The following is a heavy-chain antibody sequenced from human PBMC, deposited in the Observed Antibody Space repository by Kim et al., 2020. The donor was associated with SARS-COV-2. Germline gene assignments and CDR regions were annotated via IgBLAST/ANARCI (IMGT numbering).Heavy chain of an antibody. D-gene: IGHD3-9*01. CDR2: IYYSGST. CDR1: GGSISSSSYY. Sequence: SETLSLTCTVSGGSISSSSYYWGWIRQPPGKGLEWIGSIYYSGSTYYNPSLKSRVTISVDTSKNQFSLKLSSVTAADTAVYYCARDHRHYDILTGYYYWG. CDR3: ARDHRHYDILTGYYY. J-gene: IGHJ4*01. V-gene: IGHV4-39*07.